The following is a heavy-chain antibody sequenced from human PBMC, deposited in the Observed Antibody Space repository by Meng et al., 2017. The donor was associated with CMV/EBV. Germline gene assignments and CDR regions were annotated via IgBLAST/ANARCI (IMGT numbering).Heavy chain of an antibody. CDR3: ARTNGYLPSYFDY. CDR2: ISSSSTYI. D-gene: IGHD5-24*01. V-gene: IGHV3-21*01. CDR1: GFTFSDYS. J-gene: IGHJ4*02. Sequence: AASGFTFSDYSMNWVRQAPGKGLEWVSSISSSSTYIYYADSVKGRFTISRDNAKDSLSLQMSNLRAEDTAMYYCARTNGYLPSYFDYWGQGTLVTVSS.